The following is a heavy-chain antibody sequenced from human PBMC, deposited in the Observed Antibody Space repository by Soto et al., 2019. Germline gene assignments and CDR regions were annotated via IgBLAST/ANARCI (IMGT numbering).Heavy chain of an antibody. V-gene: IGHV1-69*06. CDR1: GGTFSSYA. D-gene: IGHD3-3*01. J-gene: IGHJ6*02. CDR3: ARGARGYWSGYSYYYYYGMDV. CDR2: IIPIFGTA. Sequence: SVKVSCKASGGTFSSYAISWVRQAPGRGLEWMGGIIPIFGTANYAQKFQGRVTITADKSTSTAYMELSSLRSEDTAVYYCARGARGYWSGYSYYYYYGMDVWGQGTTVTVSS.